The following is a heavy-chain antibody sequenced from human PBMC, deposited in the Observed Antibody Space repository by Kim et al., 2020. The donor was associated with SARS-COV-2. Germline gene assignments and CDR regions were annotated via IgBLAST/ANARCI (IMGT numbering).Heavy chain of an antibody. Sequence: SSVKVSCKASGGTFSSYAISWVRQAPGQGLEWMGGIIPIFGTANYAQKFQGRVTITADESTSTAYMELSSLRSEDTAVYYCARLPIVGATPDLWYFDLWGRGTLVTVSS. V-gene: IGHV1-69*13. CDR1: GGTFSSYA. D-gene: IGHD1-26*01. CDR3: ARLPIVGATPDLWYFDL. J-gene: IGHJ2*01. CDR2: IIPIFGTA.